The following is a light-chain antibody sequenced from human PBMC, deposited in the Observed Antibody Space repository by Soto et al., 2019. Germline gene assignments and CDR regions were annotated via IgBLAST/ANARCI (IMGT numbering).Light chain of an antibody. J-gene: IGLJ2*01. CDR3: CSYAGSSTLV. Sequence: QSALTQPASVSGSPGQSITISYTGTSSDVGSYKFVSWYQQHPGKAPKLMIYEGSKRPSGVSNRFSGSKSGNTASLTISGLQAEDEADYYCCSYAGSSTLVFGGGTKVTVL. CDR2: EGS. CDR1: SSDVGSYKF. V-gene: IGLV2-23*01.